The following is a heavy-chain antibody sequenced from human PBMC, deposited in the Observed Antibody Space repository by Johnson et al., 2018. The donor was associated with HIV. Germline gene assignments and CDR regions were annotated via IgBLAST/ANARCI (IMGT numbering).Heavy chain of an antibody. CDR1: GFTVSSNY. CDR2: IYSGRST. V-gene: IGHV3-53*01. D-gene: IGHD3-16*01. J-gene: IGHJ3*02. Sequence: VQLVESGGGLIQPGGSLRLSCAAPGFTVSSNYMTWVRQAPGKGLEWVSSIYSGRSTYYADPVKGRFTISRDNSKNTLYLQMNSLGAEDTAVYYCAREFGDLRAFDIWGQGTMVTVSS. CDR3: AREFGDLRAFDI.